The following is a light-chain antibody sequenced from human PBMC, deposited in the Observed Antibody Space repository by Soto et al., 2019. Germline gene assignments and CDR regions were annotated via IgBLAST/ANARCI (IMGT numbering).Light chain of an antibody. CDR2: DVV. Sequence: QSGLTQPASVSGSPGESITISCTGTSNDIGGFNSVSWYQLRPGTAPKLILYDVVDRPSGVSYRFSGSKSGNTASLTISGLQAADEADYFCSSYTSTMTNVFGSGTKVTVL. J-gene: IGLJ1*01. V-gene: IGLV2-14*03. CDR1: SNDIGGFNS. CDR3: SSYTSTMTNV.